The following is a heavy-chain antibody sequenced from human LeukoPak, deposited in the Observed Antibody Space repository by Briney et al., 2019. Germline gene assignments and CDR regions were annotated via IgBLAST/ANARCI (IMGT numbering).Heavy chain of an antibody. CDR3: ARAGPPNYDFWSGYAANYYYYYGMDV. V-gene: IGHV3-33*01. J-gene: IGHJ6*02. CDR2: IWYDGSNK. Sequence: PGGSLRLSCAASGFTFSSYGMHWVRQAPGKGLEWVAVIWYDGSNKYYADSVKGRFTISRDNSKNTLYLQMNSLRAEDTAVYYCARAGPPNYDFWSGYAANYYYYYGMDVWGQGTTVTVSS. D-gene: IGHD3-3*01. CDR1: GFTFSSYG.